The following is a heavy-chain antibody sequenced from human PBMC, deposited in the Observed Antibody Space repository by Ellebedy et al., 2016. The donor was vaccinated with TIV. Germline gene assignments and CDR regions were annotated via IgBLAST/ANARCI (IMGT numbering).Heavy chain of an antibody. D-gene: IGHD2-15*01. CDR1: GFTFSTYA. J-gene: IGHJ4*02. V-gene: IGHV3-23*01. CDR3: ANAPYRYCSGGSCEFRAIDY. CDR2: ISGTGRST. Sequence: PGGSLRLSCAASGFTFSTYAMSCVRQAPGKGLAWAPAISGTGRSTDYADSVKGRFTISRDNSKHTLYLQMNSLRAEDTAVYYCANAPYRYCSGGSCEFRAIDYWGQGTLVTVSS.